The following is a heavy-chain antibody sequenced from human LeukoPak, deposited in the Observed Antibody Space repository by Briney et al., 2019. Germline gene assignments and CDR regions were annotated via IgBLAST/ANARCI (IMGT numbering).Heavy chain of an antibody. Sequence: GGSLRLSCAASGFTFSSYAMSWVRQAPGKGLEWVSSISGSGGTTYYADSEKGRFTISRDNPNNTLDLQMNSLTAEDTAVYYCAKGPVAVAGYYFDHWGQGTLVTVSS. CDR3: AKGPVAVAGYYFDH. J-gene: IGHJ4*02. CDR2: ISGSGGTT. D-gene: IGHD6-19*01. CDR1: GFTFSSYA. V-gene: IGHV3-23*01.